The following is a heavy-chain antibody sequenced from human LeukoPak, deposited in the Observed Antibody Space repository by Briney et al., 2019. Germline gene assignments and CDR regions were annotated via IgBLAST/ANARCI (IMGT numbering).Heavy chain of an antibody. CDR3: ARGGRVTTVVTLLDY. CDR2: INPNSYGT. Sequence: WAPVKVSCKASGYTFTGYYMHWVRQAPGQGLEWMGWINPNSYGTSYAQKFQGRVTMTRDTSISTAYMELSRLRSDDTAVYYCARGGRVTTVVTLLDYWGQGTLVTVSS. J-gene: IGHJ4*02. CDR1: GYTFTGYY. V-gene: IGHV1-2*02. D-gene: IGHD4-23*01.